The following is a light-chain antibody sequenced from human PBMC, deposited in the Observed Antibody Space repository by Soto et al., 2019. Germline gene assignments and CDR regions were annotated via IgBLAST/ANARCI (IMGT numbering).Light chain of an antibody. CDR2: AAS. J-gene: IGKJ5*01. CDR1: QTVISY. CDR3: QQLHGYPIT. Sequence: DIQMTQSPSSLSASVTDRVTITCRASQTVISYLNWYPQKPGKAPKLLIYAASTLQSGVPSRFSGSGSGTDFTLTISCLQSEDFATYYCQQLHGYPITFGQGTRLEIK. V-gene: IGKV1-9*01.